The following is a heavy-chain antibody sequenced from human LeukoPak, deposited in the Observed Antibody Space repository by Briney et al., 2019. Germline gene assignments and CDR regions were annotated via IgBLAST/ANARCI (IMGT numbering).Heavy chain of an antibody. J-gene: IGHJ4*02. Sequence: PGRSLRLSCAASGFTFSSYAMHWVRQAPGKGLEWVAVISYDGSNKYYADSVKGRFTISRDNSKNTLYLQMNSLRAEDTAVYYCAREFKWAHGYSSSWSPGDNWGQGTLVTVSS. V-gene: IGHV3-30-3*01. D-gene: IGHD6-13*01. CDR2: ISYDGSNK. CDR3: AREFKWAHGYSSSWSPGDN. CDR1: GFTFSSYA.